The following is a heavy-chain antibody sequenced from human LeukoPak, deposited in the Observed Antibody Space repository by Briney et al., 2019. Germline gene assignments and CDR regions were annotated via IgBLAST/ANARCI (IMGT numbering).Heavy chain of an antibody. CDR2: ISPSGGST. Sequence: ASVKVSCKAFGYTFTSNYMHWVRQAPGQGPEWMGVISPSGGSTTYAQKFQGRVTMTRDMSTSTVYMELSSLRSEDTAVYYCARDREVKITIFGVADPSFDPWGQGALVTVSS. CDR3: ARDREVKITIFGVADPSFDP. V-gene: IGHV1-46*01. D-gene: IGHD3-3*01. J-gene: IGHJ5*02. CDR1: GYTFTSNY.